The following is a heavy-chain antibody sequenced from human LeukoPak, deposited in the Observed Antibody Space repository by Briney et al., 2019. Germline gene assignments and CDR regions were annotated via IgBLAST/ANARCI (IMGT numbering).Heavy chain of an antibody. CDR1: GFTFSSYG. Sequence: PGGSLRLSCAVSGFTFSSYGMHWVRQAPGKGLEWVAFIRYDGSNKYYADSVKGRFTISRDNSKNTLYLQMNSLRAEDTAVYYCAKERHDYSNYGFDYWGQGTLVTVSS. V-gene: IGHV3-30*02. J-gene: IGHJ4*02. CDR3: AKERHDYSNYGFDY. D-gene: IGHD4-11*01. CDR2: IRYDGSNK.